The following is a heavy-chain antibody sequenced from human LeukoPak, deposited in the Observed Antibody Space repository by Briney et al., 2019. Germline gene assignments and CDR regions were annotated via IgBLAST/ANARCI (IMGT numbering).Heavy chain of an antibody. CDR1: GYSFSGYY. D-gene: IGHD3-3*01. CDR2: TTPDSGGT. Sequence: ASVKVSCKASGYSFSGYYMQWVRQAPRQGLEWMGWTTPDSGGTHYAEKVQGRGTMTRDTSISTVYLELTRRIFDDTAVYFCARGFRTGAMTIFAYWGQGTLVTVSS. CDR3: ARGFRTGAMTIFAY. J-gene: IGHJ4*02. V-gene: IGHV1-2*02.